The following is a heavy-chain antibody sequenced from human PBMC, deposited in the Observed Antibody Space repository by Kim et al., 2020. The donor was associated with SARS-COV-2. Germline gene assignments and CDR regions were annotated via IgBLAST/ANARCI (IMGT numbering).Heavy chain of an antibody. CDR3: ARALRLAVFDY. V-gene: IGHV1-46*01. J-gene: IGHJ4*02. CDR2: T. Sequence: TSYAQKFQGRVTMTRDTSTSTVYMELSSLRSEDTAVYYCARALRLAVFDYWGQGTLVTVSS. D-gene: IGHD6-19*01.